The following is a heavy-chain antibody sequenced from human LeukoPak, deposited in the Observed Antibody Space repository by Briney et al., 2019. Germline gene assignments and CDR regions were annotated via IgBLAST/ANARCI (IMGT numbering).Heavy chain of an antibody. D-gene: IGHD1-14*01. CDR3: ARPGMAKGAFDI. Sequence: PGGSLRLSCAASGFSFSSYEMNWVRQAPGKGLEWVSYISSSGSTIYYADSVKGRFTISRDNAKNSLYLQMNSLRAEDTAVYYCARPGMAKGAFDIWGQGTMVTVSS. J-gene: IGHJ3*02. CDR1: GFSFSSYE. V-gene: IGHV3-48*03. CDR2: ISSSGSTI.